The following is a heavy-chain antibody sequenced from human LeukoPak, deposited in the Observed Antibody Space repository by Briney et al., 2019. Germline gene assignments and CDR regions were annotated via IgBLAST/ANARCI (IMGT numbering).Heavy chain of an antibody. Sequence: ASVKVSCKASGYTFTSYGIGWVRQAPGQGLEWMGWISAYNGNTNYAQKLQGRVTMTTDTSTSTAYMELRSLRSDDTAVYYCARHTLYGSGSYYVYYFDYRGQGTLVTVSS. CDR2: ISAYNGNT. D-gene: IGHD3-10*01. CDR1: GYTFTSYG. CDR3: ARHTLYGSGSYYVYYFDY. J-gene: IGHJ4*02. V-gene: IGHV1-18*01.